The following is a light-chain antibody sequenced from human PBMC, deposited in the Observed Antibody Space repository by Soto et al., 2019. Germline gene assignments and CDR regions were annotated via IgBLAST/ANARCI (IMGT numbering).Light chain of an antibody. CDR1: KTIDNT. CDR2: DAS. V-gene: IGKV3-15*01. CDR3: QHYNYWPYT. Sequence: DIVMTQSPATLSLSPGERAPLSCRASKTIDNTLAWYQRKPGQAPRRLIYDASPRATGVPARFSGSGSGTDFTLTISSLQSEDFAVYYCQHYNYWPYTVGQGPKVEIK. J-gene: IGKJ2*01.